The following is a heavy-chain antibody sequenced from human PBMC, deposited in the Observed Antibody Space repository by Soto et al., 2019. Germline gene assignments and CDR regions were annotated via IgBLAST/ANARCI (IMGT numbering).Heavy chain of an antibody. Sequence: SETLSLTCAVSGGSISSSNWWSWVRQPPGKGLEWIGEIYHSGSTNYNPSLKSRVTISVDKSKNQFSLKLSSVTAADTAVYYCAEGTGAPRYNWFDPWGQGTLVTVSS. V-gene: IGHV4-4*02. D-gene: IGHD1-26*01. J-gene: IGHJ5*02. CDR3: AEGTGAPRYNWFDP. CDR1: GGSISSSNW. CDR2: IYHSGST.